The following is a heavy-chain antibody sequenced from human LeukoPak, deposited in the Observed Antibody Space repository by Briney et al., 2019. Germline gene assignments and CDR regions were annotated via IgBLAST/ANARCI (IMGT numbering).Heavy chain of an antibody. V-gene: IGHV4-59*01. Sequence: SETLSLTCTVSGGSISNYYWSWIRQPPGMGLEWIGYIFYTGTTNYIPSLKSRITISVDTSKSQVSLRLSSATAADTAVYFCARTRDFYGMDVWGQGTTVTVSS. CDR2: IFYTGTT. CDR3: ARTRDFYGMDV. J-gene: IGHJ6*02. CDR1: GGSISNYY.